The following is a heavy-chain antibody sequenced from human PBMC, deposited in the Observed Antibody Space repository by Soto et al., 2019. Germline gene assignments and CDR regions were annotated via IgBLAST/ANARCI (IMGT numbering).Heavy chain of an antibody. Sequence: NPSETLSLTCAVSGYSISSGYYWGWIRQPPGKGLEWIGSIYHSGSTYYNPSLKSRVTISVDTSKNQFSLKLSSVTAADTAVYYCARPVTMMVWFDPWGQGTLVTVSS. CDR1: GYSISSGYY. CDR2: IYHSGST. CDR3: ARPVTMMVWFDP. V-gene: IGHV4-38-2*01. D-gene: IGHD3-22*01. J-gene: IGHJ5*02.